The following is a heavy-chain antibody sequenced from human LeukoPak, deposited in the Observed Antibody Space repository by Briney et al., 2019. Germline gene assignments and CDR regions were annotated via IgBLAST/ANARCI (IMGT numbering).Heavy chain of an antibody. CDR1: GLSLSSNN. V-gene: IGHV3-48*04. CDR3: ARNLGLRRMI. CDR2: ISAASGTI. Sequence: PGGSLRLSCAASGLSLSSNNMHWVRQAPGGGLEWISYISAASGTIYSSDSLKGRFTISRDNAGNTLYLQMNSLRPEDTAVYYCARNLGLRRMIWGRGTLVVVSS. J-gene: IGHJ2*01.